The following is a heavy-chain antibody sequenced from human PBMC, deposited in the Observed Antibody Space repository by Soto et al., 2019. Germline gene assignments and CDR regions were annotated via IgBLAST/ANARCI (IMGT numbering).Heavy chain of an antibody. J-gene: IGHJ3*02. CDR3: ARGYQAASFDI. CDR1: GGSFSGYY. V-gene: IGHV4-34*01. CDR2: INHSGST. Sequence: PSETLSRTCAVYGGSFSGYYWSWIRQPPGKGLEWIGEINHSGSTNYNPSLKSRVTISVDTSKNQFSLKLSSVTAADTAVYYCARGYQAASFDIWGQGTMVTVSS. D-gene: IGHD2-2*01.